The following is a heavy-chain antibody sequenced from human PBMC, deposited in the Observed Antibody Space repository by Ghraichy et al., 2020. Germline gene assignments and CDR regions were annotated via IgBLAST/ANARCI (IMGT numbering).Heavy chain of an antibody. Sequence: GESLNISCAASGFTFSSYSMNWVRQAPGKGLEWVSSISSSSSYIYYADSVKGRFTISRDNAKNSLYLQMNSLRAEDTAVYYCAREDYGDIDYWGQGTLVTVSS. V-gene: IGHV3-21*01. D-gene: IGHD4-17*01. CDR3: AREDYGDIDY. CDR1: GFTFSSYS. CDR2: ISSSSSYI. J-gene: IGHJ4*02.